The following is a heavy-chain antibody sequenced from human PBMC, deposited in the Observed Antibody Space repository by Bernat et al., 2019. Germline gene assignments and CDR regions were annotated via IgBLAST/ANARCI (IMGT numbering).Heavy chain of an antibody. D-gene: IGHD1-7*01. V-gene: IGHV3-23*01. CDR2: ISGSGGST. Sequence: EVQLLESGGGLVQPGGSLRLSCAASGFTFSSYAMSWVRQAPGKGLEWVSAISGSGGSTYYADSVKGRFTISRDNSKNTLYLQMNSLIAEDTAVYYCAKDRATGTTSVFYFQHWGQGTLVTVSS. CDR1: GFTFSSYA. J-gene: IGHJ1*01. CDR3: AKDRATGTTSVFYFQH.